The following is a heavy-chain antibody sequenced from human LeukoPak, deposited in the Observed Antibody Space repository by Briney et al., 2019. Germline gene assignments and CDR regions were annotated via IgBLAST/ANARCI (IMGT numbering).Heavy chain of an antibody. Sequence: ASVKVSCKASGYTFTSYYMHWVRQAPGQGLEWMGIINPSGGSKSYAQKFQGRVTMTRDTSTSTVYMELSSLRSEDTAVYYCARVDLYSSGWYSGSYYFDYWGQGTLVTVSS. CDR1: GYTFTSYY. CDR3: ARVDLYSSGWYSGSYYFDY. V-gene: IGHV1-46*01. CDR2: INPSGGSK. D-gene: IGHD6-19*01. J-gene: IGHJ4*02.